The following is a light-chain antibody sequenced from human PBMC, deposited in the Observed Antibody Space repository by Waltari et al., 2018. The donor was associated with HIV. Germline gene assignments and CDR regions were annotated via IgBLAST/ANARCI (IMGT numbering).Light chain of an antibody. CDR3: QQDYDVPLT. Sequence: DIQMTQSPSSLSASIGDTISIRCRARHGIGNSVSWFQQQPGKAPKLLVHGAFILQGGVPSRFSGSGSGTDYTLTISGLQSDDFATYFCQQDYDVPLTFGGGTRVDI. CDR1: HGIGNS. J-gene: IGKJ4*01. V-gene: IGKV1-NL1*01. CDR2: GAF.